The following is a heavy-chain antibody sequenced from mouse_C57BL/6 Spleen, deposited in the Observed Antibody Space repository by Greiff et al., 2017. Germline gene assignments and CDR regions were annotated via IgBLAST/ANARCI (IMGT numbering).Heavy chain of an antibody. J-gene: IGHJ2*01. CDR3: ARERGDY. CDR1: GYTFTSYW. V-gene: IGHV1-50*01. Sequence: QVQLQQPGAELVKPGASVKLSCTASGYTFTSYWMQWVKQRPGQGLEWIGEIDPSDSYTNYTPKFKGKATLTVDTSSSTAYMQLSSLTSEDSAVYYCARERGDYWGQGTTLTVSS. CDR2: IDPSDSYT.